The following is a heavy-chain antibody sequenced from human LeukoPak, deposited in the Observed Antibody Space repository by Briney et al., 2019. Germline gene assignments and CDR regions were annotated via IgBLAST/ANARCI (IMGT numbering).Heavy chain of an antibody. Sequence: GGSLRLSCAASGFTFSSYSMNWVRQAPGKGLEWVSYISSSSSTIYYADSVKGRFTISRDNAKNSLYLQMNGLRAEDTAVYYCARLGDYSNKDWGQGTLVTVSS. CDR1: GFTFSSYS. J-gene: IGHJ4*02. D-gene: IGHD4-11*01. CDR2: ISSSSSTI. V-gene: IGHV3-48*01. CDR3: ARLGDYSNKD.